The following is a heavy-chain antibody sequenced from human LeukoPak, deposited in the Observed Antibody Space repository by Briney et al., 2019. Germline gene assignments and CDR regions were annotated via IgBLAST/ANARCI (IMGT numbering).Heavy chain of an antibody. Sequence: SETLSLTCAVSGGSISSSNWWRWVRQPPGKGLEWIGYIYYSGSTNYNPSLKSRVTISVDTSKNQFSLKLSSVTAADTAVYYCARLYCSGGNCYYALYSYAMDVWGQGTTVTVSS. CDR3: ARLYCSGGNCYYALYSYAMDV. D-gene: IGHD2-15*01. CDR1: GGSISSSNW. J-gene: IGHJ6*02. CDR2: IYYSGST. V-gene: IGHV4-4*02.